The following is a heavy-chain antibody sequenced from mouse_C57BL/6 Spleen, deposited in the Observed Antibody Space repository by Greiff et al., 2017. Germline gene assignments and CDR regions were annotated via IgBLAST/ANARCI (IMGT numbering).Heavy chain of an antibody. CDR1: GYTFTDYY. CDR3: ARAYDYHYFDY. J-gene: IGHJ2*01. D-gene: IGHD2-4*01. V-gene: IGHV1-76*01. Sequence: VKLMESGAELVRPGASVKLSCKASGYTFTDYYINWVKQRPGQGLEWIARIYPGSGNTYYNEKFKGKATLTAEKSSSTAYMQLSSLTSEDSAVYFCARAYDYHYFDYWGQGTTLTVSS. CDR2: IYPGSGNT.